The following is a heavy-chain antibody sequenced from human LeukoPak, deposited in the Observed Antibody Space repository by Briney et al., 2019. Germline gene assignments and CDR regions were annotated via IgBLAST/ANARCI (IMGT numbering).Heavy chain of an antibody. Sequence: GGSLRLSCAASGFTFSSYGMHWVRQAPGKGLEWVAFIRYDGSNKYYADSVKGRFTISRDNSKNTLYLQMNSLRAEDTAVYYCAKDTSGRAAAGTGDAFDIWGQGTMVTVSS. CDR2: IRYDGSNK. D-gene: IGHD6-13*01. J-gene: IGHJ3*02. CDR1: GFTFSSYG. V-gene: IGHV3-30*02. CDR3: AKDTSGRAAAGTGDAFDI.